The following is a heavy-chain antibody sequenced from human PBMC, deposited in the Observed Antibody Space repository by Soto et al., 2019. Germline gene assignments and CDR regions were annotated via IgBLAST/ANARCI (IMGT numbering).Heavy chain of an antibody. J-gene: IGHJ6*02. CDR3: AKRMTYYDILTGYHYYGMDV. CDR2: ISGSGGST. CDR1: GFTCSSYA. V-gene: IGHV3-23*01. Sequence: EVQLLESGGGLVQPGGSLRLSCAASGFTCSSYAMSWVRQAPGKGLEWVSAISGSGGSTYYADSVKGRFTISRDNSKNTLYLQMNSLRAEDTAVYYCAKRMTYYDILTGYHYYGMDVWGQGTTVTVSS. D-gene: IGHD3-9*01.